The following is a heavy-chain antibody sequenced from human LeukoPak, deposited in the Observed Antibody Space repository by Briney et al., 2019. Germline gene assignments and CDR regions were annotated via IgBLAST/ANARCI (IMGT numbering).Heavy chain of an antibody. CDR2: INDSGST. V-gene: IGHV4-59*08. Sequence: SETLSLTCTVSVGSISRYYWSWIRQPPGKGLEWIGYINDSGSTNSNPSLKSRVTMSVDTSKNQFSLKLSSVTAADTAVYYCTRRGRNNWGEGNDYWGQGTLVTVSS. D-gene: IGHD1-1*01. J-gene: IGHJ4*02. CDR1: VGSISRYY. CDR3: TRRGRNNWGEGNDY.